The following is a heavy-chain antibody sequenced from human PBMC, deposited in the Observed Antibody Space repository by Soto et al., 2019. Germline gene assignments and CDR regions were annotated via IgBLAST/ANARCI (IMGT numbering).Heavy chain of an antibody. D-gene: IGHD2-2*01. CDR3: AGVPSLANQLLRRYYYYGMDV. J-gene: IGHJ6*02. CDR1: GGTFSSYA. CDR2: IIPIFGTA. V-gene: IGHV1-69*13. Sequence: GASVKVSCKASGGTFSSYAISWVRQAPGQGLEWMGGIIPIFGTANYAQKFQGRVTITADESTSTAYMELSSLRSEDTAVYYYAGVPSLANQLLRRYYYYGMDVWGQGTTVTVSS.